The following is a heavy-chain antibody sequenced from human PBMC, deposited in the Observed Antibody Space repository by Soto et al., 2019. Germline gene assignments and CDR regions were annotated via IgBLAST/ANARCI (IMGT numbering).Heavy chain of an antibody. V-gene: IGHV3-21*01. CDR3: ARDLHDYVSFRFDP. J-gene: IGHJ5*02. CDR2: ISTSSGYR. D-gene: IGHD3-16*01. CDR1: GFTFSNYS. Sequence: PGGSLRLSCAASGFTFSNYSMNWVRQAPGKGLEWVSSISTSSGYRYYADSVKGRFTIYRDNAKKSLYLQMNSLRAEDTAVYYCARDLHDYVSFRFDPWGQGTLVTVSS.